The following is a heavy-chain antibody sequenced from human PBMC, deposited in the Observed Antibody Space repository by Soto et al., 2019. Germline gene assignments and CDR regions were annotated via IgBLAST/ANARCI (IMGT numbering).Heavy chain of an antibody. Sequence: QVQLVQSGAEVKKPGSSVKVSCKDSGGTFSTYSLFWVRQAPGQGLEWMGRIIPMLGTRNYAQRFQDRVTITEDKTTATAHMELSSLRSEDTALYYCTVGSWSGEVFDIWGQGTMVTVSS. CDR1: GGTFSTYS. V-gene: IGHV1-69*08. J-gene: IGHJ3*02. D-gene: IGHD2-21*01. CDR3: TVGSWSGEVFDI. CDR2: IIPMLGTR.